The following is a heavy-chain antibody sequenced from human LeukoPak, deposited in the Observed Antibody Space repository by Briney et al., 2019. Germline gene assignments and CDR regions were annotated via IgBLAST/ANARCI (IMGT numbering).Heavy chain of an antibody. J-gene: IGHJ4*02. Sequence: SETLSLTCAAYGGSFSGYYWSWIRQPPGKGLEWIGEINHSGSTNYNPSLKSRVTISVDTSKNQFSLKLSSVTAADTAVYYCARGPTIFGVVIYYFDYWGQGTLVTVSS. CDR3: ARGPTIFGVVIYYFDY. D-gene: IGHD3-3*01. CDR2: INHSGST. V-gene: IGHV4-34*01. CDR1: GGSFSGYY.